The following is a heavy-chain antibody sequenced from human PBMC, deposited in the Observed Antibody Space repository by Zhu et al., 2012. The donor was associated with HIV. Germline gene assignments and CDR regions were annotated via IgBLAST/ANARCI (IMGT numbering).Heavy chain of an antibody. J-gene: IGHJ4*02. CDR3: ARHDRDSSGYYWRGFDY. D-gene: IGHD3-22*01. Sequence: QVQLQESGPGLVKSSETLSLTCAVSGYSIGSGYYWGWIRQPPGKGLEWIGNIYHSGSTYYNPSLKSRVTISVDTSKNQFSLKLSSVTAADTAVYYCARHDRDSSGYYWRGFDYWGQGTLVTVSS. V-gene: IGHV4-38-2*01. CDR1: GYSIGSGYY. CDR2: IYHSGST.